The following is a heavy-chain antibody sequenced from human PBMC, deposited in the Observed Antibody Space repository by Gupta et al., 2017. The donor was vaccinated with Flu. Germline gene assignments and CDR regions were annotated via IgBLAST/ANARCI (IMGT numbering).Heavy chain of an antibody. J-gene: IGHJ4*02. Sequence: IRQAPGKGLEWVSYINYFGTNIYYTESVKGRFTISRDNAKNSHYLQMNSLRAEDTAVYYCARTEYNYVNYFDYWGQGALVTVSS. V-gene: IGHV3-11*01. D-gene: IGHD5-18*01. CDR2: INYFGTNI. CDR3: ARTEYNYVNYFDY.